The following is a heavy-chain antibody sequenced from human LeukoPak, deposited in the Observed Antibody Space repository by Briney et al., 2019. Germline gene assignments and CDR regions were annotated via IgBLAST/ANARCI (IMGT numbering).Heavy chain of an antibody. CDR3: ARLETYYYDSSGDDAFDI. V-gene: IGHV4-38-2*02. J-gene: IGHJ3*02. D-gene: IGHD3-22*01. Sequence: SETLSLTCTVSGYSISSGYYWGWIRPPPGKGLEWIGSIYHSGSTYYNPSLKSRVTISVDTSKNQFSLKLSSVTAADTAVYYCARLETYYYDSSGDDAFDIWGQGTMVTVSS. CDR1: GYSISSGYY. CDR2: IYHSGST.